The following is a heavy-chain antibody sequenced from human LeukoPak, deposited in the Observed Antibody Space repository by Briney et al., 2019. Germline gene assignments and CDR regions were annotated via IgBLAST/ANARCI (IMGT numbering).Heavy chain of an antibody. CDR1: GFTFSSYW. CDR2: IKQDGSEK. D-gene: IGHD2-15*01. Sequence: GGSLRLSCAASGFTFSSYWMRWVRQAPGKGREWVANIKQDGSEKYYVDSVKGRFTISRDNTKNSLYLQMNSLRAEDTAVYYCAKIGDYYYYYMDVWGKGTTVTVSS. V-gene: IGHV3-7*03. CDR3: AKIGDYYYYYMDV. J-gene: IGHJ6*03.